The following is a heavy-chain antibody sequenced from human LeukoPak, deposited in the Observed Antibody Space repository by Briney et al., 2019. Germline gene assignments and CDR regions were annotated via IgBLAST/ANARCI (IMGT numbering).Heavy chain of an antibody. CDR2: IWYDGSTK. CDR1: GFTFNNYG. J-gene: IGHJ4*02. Sequence: GRSLRLSCVASGFTFNNYGMHWVRQAPGKGLEWVAVIWYDGSTKYYADSVKGRFTISRDNSKNTLYLQMNTLRAEDTAVYYCAKDRHSGSSYFDYWGQGTLVTVSS. D-gene: IGHD6-19*01. CDR3: AKDRHSGSSYFDY. V-gene: IGHV3-33*06.